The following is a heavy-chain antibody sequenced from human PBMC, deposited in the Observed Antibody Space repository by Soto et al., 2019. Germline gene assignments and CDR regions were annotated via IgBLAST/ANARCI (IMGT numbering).Heavy chain of an antibody. J-gene: IGHJ4*02. CDR2: IYYSGST. Sequence: QVQLQESGPGLVKPSQTLSLTCTVSGGSISSGGYYWSWIRQHPGKGLEWIGYIYYSGSTYYNPSLTPRVTISVATSKTHFSLHLSSVTAADTAVYYCARGPTSSPTPGDYWRQGTLVTVSS. V-gene: IGHV4-31*03. CDR1: GGSISSGGYY. CDR3: ARGPTSSPTPGDY.